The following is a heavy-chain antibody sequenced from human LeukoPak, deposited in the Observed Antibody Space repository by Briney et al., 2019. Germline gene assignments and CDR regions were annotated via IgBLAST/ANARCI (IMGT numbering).Heavy chain of an antibody. CDR1: GYSFTDYW. D-gene: IGHD3-10*01. V-gene: IGHV5-51*01. Sequence: HGESLKISCKGSGYSFTDYWTAWVRQMPGKGLEWMGSIYPGDSDTRYSPSFQGQVTFSADKSISTAYLQWSSLRASDTAIYYCARQCCRGASPGFDPWGQGTLVTVSS. J-gene: IGHJ5*02. CDR2: IYPGDSDT. CDR3: ARQCCRGASPGFDP.